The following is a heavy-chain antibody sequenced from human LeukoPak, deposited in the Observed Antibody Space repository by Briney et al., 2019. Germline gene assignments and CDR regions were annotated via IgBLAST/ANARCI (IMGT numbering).Heavy chain of an antibody. CDR3: ARHLAQYSGSSSSLDY. J-gene: IGHJ4*02. CDR1: GGSISSYY. D-gene: IGHD1-26*01. Sequence: SETLSLTCTVSGGSISSYYWSWIRQPPGKGLEWIGYIYYSGSTNYNPSLKSRVTISVDTSKNQFSLKLSSVTAADTAVYYCARHLAQYSGSSSSLDYWGQGTLVTVSS. CDR2: IYYSGST. V-gene: IGHV4-59*08.